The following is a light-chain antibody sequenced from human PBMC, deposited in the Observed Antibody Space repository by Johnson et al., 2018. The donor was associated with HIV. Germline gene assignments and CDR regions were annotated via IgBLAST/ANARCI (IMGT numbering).Light chain of an antibody. J-gene: IGLJ1*01. CDR3: GTGENSLNTGGV. V-gene: IGLV1-51*02. Sequence: QSVLTQPPSVSAAPGQKVTISCSGSSSNIGNNYVSWYQQLPGTAPKLLIYENNKRPSGIPDRFSGSKSDTSATLGITGLQTGDEADYYCGTGENSLNTGGVFGAGTKVTVL. CDR1: SSNIGNNY. CDR2: ENN.